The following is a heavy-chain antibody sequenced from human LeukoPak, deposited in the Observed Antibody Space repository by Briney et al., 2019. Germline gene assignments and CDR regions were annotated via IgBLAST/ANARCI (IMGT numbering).Heavy chain of an antibody. CDR2: VKQDGSEK. Sequence: PGGSLRLSCAASGFTFSTYAMNWVRQAPGKGLEWVANVKQDGSEKFYVDSVKGRFTISRDNAKNSLYLQMNSLRVEDTAVYYCARPTTVGSLFDYWGQGTLVTVSS. J-gene: IGHJ4*02. CDR1: GFTFSTYA. CDR3: ARPTTVGSLFDY. D-gene: IGHD4-17*01. V-gene: IGHV3-7*01.